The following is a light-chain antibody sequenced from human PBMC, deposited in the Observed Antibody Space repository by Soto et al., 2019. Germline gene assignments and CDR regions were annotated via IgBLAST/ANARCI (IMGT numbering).Light chain of an antibody. CDR3: QQYGTSPIT. V-gene: IGKV3-20*01. J-gene: IGKJ5*01. Sequence: DIVLTQSPGTLSLSPGERATLSCRASQSVRSTSLAWYQQKPGQAPRLLIYGASSRATGIPDRFSGSGSGTEFTLTISSLQSEDFAVYYCQQYGTSPITFGQGTRLEIK. CDR1: QSVRSTS. CDR2: GAS.